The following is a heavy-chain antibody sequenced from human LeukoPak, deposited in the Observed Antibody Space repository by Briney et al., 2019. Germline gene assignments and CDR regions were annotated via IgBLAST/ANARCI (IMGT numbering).Heavy chain of an antibody. J-gene: IGHJ1*01. D-gene: IGHD4-23*01. CDR2: ISSSSSYI. V-gene: IGHV3-21*01. Sequence: GGSLRLSCAASGFTFSRYSMNWVRQAPGKGLEWVSSISSSSSYIYCADSVKGRFTIPRDIAKNSLYLQMNSLRAEDTAVYYCARDPDYGGNPGYFQHWGQGTLVTVSS. CDR3: ARDPDYGGNPGYFQH. CDR1: GFTFSRYS.